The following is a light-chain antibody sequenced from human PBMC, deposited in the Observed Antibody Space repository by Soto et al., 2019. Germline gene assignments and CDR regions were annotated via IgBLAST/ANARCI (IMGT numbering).Light chain of an antibody. CDR2: GAS. Sequence: EIVLTQSPGTLSLSPGDGATLSCRASQSVSSGYLAWYQQKPGQAPRLLIYGASRRAGGIPDRFSGSGSGTDFTLSNSRLEPEDFAVYWCQHYGNSPTFGQGTRVQIK. CDR3: QHYGNSPT. CDR1: QSVSSGY. J-gene: IGKJ1*01. V-gene: IGKV3-20*01.